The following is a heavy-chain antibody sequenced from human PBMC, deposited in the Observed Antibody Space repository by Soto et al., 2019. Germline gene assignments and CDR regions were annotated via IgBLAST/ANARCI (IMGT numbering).Heavy chain of an antibody. CDR2: IKQDGSEK. J-gene: IGHJ6*02. CDR3: ARGTDDYDFWSGYTQYGMDV. D-gene: IGHD3-3*01. V-gene: IGHV3-7*01. CDR1: GFTFSSYW. Sequence: GGSLRLSCAASGFTFSSYWMSWVRQAPGKGLEWVANIKQDGSEKYYVDSVKGRFTISRDNAKNSLYLQMNSLRAEDTAVYYCARGTDDYDFWSGYTQYGMDVWGQGTTVTVSS.